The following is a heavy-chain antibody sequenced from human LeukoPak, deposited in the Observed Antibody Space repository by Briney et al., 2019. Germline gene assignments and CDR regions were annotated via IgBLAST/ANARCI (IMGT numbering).Heavy chain of an antibody. J-gene: IGHJ6*03. CDR3: TGNPTISGVVTNYYYYYMDV. V-gene: IGHV1-46*01. CDR2: INPSGGST. Sequence: ASVKVSCKVSGYTFTSYYMHWVRQAPGQGLEWMGIINPSGGSTSYAQKSQGRVTMTRDTSTSTVYMELSSLRSEDTAVYYCTGNPTISGVVTNYYYYYMDVWGKGTTVTVSS. D-gene: IGHD3-3*01. CDR1: GYTFTSYY.